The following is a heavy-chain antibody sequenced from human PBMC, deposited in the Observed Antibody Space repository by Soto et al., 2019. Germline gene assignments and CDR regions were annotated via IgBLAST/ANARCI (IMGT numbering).Heavy chain of an antibody. CDR3: TRGTFGVGMDL. CDR1: GFTYPSYD. Sequence: EVHLVQSGGGLAQPGGSPRLSCAAFGFTYPSYDMVWVRHVAGKGLEWVSSMGGAGAREYAGSVRGRFTISRDKARNSLYLQMDSLRVGDTAVYYCTRGTFGVGMDLWGQGTPVTVSS. CDR2: MGGAGAR. J-gene: IGHJ6*02. D-gene: IGHD3-10*01. V-gene: IGHV3-13*01.